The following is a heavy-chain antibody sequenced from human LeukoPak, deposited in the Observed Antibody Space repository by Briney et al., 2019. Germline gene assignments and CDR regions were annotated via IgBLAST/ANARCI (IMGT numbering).Heavy chain of an antibody. CDR1: GFTFSSYS. Sequence: GGSLRLSCAASGFTFSSYSMNWVRQAPGKGLEWVSSISSSSSYIHYADSVKGRFTISRDNAKNMLYLQVNSLRAEDTAVYYCARGNSGWTDWGQGTLVTVSS. D-gene: IGHD6-19*01. CDR2: ISSSSSYI. CDR3: ARGNSGWTD. V-gene: IGHV3-21*01. J-gene: IGHJ4*02.